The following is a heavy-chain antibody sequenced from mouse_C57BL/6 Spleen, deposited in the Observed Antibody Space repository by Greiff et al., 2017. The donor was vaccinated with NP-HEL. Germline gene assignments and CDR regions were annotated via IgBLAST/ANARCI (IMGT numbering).Heavy chain of an antibody. D-gene: IGHD1-1*01. CDR3: TTSSYGSSGYFDV. J-gene: IGHJ1*03. CDR2: IDPENGDT. CDR1: GFNIKDDY. V-gene: IGHV14-4*01. Sequence: VQLKQSGAELVRPGASVKLSCTASGFNIKDDYMNWVKQRPEQGLEWIGWIDPENGDTEYASKFQGKATITADTSSNTAYLQLSSLTSEDTAVYYCTTSSYGSSGYFDVWGTGTTVTVSS.